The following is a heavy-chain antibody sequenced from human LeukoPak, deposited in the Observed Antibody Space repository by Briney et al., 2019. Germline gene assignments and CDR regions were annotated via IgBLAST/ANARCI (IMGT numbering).Heavy chain of an antibody. CDR2: ISHSGSA. D-gene: IGHD1-1*01. J-gene: IGHJ3*02. CDR1: GASISTYY. CDR3: ARNWHGFAFDI. Sequence: SETLSLTCTVSGASISTYYWSWIRQPPGEGLEWIGYISHSGSAYYNPSLKSRVTISGDTSKNQFSLKVRSVTAADTAVYYCARNWHGFAFDIWGQGTMVTVSS. V-gene: IGHV4-59*08.